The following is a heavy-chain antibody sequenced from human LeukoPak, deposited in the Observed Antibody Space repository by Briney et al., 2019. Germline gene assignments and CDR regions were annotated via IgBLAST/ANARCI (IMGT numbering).Heavy chain of an antibody. CDR1: GGSFSGYY. CDR2: INHSGST. CDR3: ARGHIAAAGLDY. D-gene: IGHD6-13*01. V-gene: IGHV4-34*01. J-gene: IGHJ4*02. Sequence: SETLSLTCAVYGGSFSGYYWGWIRQPPGKGLEWIGEINHSGSTNYNPSLKSRVTISVDTSKNQFSLKLSSVTAADTAVYYCARGHIAAAGLDYWGQGTLVTVSS.